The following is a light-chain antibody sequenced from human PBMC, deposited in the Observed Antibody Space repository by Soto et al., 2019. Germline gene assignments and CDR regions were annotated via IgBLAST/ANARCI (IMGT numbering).Light chain of an antibody. J-gene: IGKJ5*01. CDR1: QTISSC. CDR2: KAS. V-gene: IGKV1-5*03. CDR3: QQSYSTPPN. Sequence: DIQMTQSPSTLSGSVGDRVTIPCRASQTISSCLAWYQQKPGKAPKVLIYKASTLKRGVPSRFSGSGSGTEFTLTISSLQPDDFATYYCQQSYSTPPNFGQGTRLEIK.